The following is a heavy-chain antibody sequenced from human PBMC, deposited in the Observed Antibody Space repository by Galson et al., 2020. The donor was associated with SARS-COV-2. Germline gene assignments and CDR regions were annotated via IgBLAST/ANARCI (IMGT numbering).Heavy chain of an antibody. CDR3: ASGDSSGSYYVYY. J-gene: IGHJ4*02. V-gene: IGHV4-30-4*01. CDR1: GGSISSGDYY. D-gene: IGHD3-22*01. Sequence: SETLSLTCTVSGGSISSGDYYWSWIRQPPGKGLEWIGYIYYSGSTYYNPSLKSRVTISVDTSKNQFSLKLSSVTAADTAVYYCASGDSSGSYYVYYWGQGTLVTVSS. CDR2: IYYSGST.